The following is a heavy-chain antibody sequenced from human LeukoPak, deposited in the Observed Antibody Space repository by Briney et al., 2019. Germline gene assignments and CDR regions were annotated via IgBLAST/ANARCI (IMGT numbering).Heavy chain of an antibody. CDR3: ARGGGHSYGQFDY. Sequence: SETLSLTCTGSGGSISSGGYNWSWIRQHPGKGLEWIGYIYYSGSTYYNPSLKSRVTISVDTSKNQFSLKLSSVTAADTAVYYCARGGGHSYGQFDYWGQGTLVIVSS. J-gene: IGHJ4*02. CDR2: IYYSGST. V-gene: IGHV4-31*03. D-gene: IGHD5-18*01. CDR1: GGSISSGGYN.